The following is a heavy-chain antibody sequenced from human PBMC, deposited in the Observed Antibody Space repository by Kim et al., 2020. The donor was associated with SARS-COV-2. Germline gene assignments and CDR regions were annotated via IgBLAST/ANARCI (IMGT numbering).Heavy chain of an antibody. CDR3: AKNYASGIPAYDY. V-gene: IGHV3-23*01. D-gene: IGHD3-10*01. Sequence: YSTIAVTGRFSISKDNSNTALCLHMNSLRAEDTAVYYCAKNYASGIPAYDYWGQGTLVTVSS. J-gene: IGHJ4*02.